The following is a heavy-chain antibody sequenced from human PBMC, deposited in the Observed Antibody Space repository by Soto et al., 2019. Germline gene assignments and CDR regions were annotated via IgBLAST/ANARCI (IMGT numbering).Heavy chain of an antibody. CDR2: IWNDGSNT. D-gene: IGHD2-2*01. Sequence: GGSLRLSCAASGFTFSSYGMHWVRQARGKGLEWVGFIWNDGSNTYYADSVKGRFTISRDNSKNTLYLQMNSLRAEGTAVYFCARGYCSSTSCPLSLYYFDYWGQGSLVTVSS. CDR3: ARGYCSSTSCPLSLYYFDY. J-gene: IGHJ4*01. V-gene: IGHV3-33*01. CDR1: GFTFSSYG.